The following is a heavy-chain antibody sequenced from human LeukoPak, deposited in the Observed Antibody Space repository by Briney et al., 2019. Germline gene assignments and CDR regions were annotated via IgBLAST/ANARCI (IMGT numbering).Heavy chain of an antibody. CDR1: GFTFSNAW. D-gene: IGHD1-1*01. Sequence: GGSLRLSFAGPGFTFSNAWMSWVRQAPGKGLGWGGRIKSKTDGGTTDYAAPVKGRFTISRDDSKNTLYLQMNSLKTEDTAVYYCTTVSTTIGEWDVWGQGTTVTVSS. V-gene: IGHV3-15*01. J-gene: IGHJ6*02. CDR2: IKSKTDGGTT. CDR3: TTVSTTIGEWDV.